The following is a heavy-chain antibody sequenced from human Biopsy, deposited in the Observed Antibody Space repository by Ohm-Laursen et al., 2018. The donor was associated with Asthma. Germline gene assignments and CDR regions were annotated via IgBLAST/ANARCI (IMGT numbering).Heavy chain of an antibody. J-gene: IGHJ4*02. CDR1: GSAVSRDH. Sequence: SLRLSCTASGSAVSRDHMFWVRQAPGKGPEWVSEIYSGGTSHTADYVRGRFTISRDYSKNTLYLQMHSLRAEDTAVCYCARGDSSNWSHYYFDYWGQGTLVTVSS. CDR3: ARGDSSNWSHYYFDY. D-gene: IGHD3-22*01. V-gene: IGHV3-53*01. CDR2: IYSGGTS.